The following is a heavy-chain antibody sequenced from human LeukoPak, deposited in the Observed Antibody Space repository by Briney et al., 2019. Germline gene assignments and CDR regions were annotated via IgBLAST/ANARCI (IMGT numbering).Heavy chain of an antibody. Sequence: ASVKVSCKASGYTFTGYYMHWVRQAPGQGLEWMGWINPNSGGTNYAQKFQGRVTMTRDTSISTAYMELSRLRSDDTAVYYCARDLGDSSGWYDYCGQGTLVTVSS. CDR3: ARDLGDSSGWYDY. D-gene: IGHD6-19*01. CDR1: GYTFTGYY. CDR2: INPNSGGT. J-gene: IGHJ4*02. V-gene: IGHV1-2*02.